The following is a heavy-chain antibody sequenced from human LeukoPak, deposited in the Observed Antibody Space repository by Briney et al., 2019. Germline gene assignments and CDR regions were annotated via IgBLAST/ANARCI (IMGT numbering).Heavy chain of an antibody. V-gene: IGHV3-30*18. CDR2: ISNDGSNK. CDR3: AKSGIAAAGQRGYFDC. CDR1: GFTFSTLD. D-gene: IGHD6-13*01. J-gene: IGHJ4*02. Sequence: GGSLRLSCAASGFTFSTLDMSWVRQAPGKGLEWVAVISNDGSNKYYADSVKGRFTISRDNSKNTVYLQMNSLRGEDTAVYYCAKSGIAAAGQRGYFDCWGQGTLVTVSS.